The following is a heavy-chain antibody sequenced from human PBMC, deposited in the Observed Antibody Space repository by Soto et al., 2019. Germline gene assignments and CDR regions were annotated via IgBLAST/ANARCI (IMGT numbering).Heavy chain of an antibody. Sequence: GGSLTLSCAPRGFSFSNAWLNWVRQTPRKGLEWVGRIKSKTDGGTTDYAAPVKGRFIISRDDSKNTLYLQMNSLKTEATAVYYCADYNASGSMTIDPWGPETLLTVSS. J-gene: IGHJ5*02. CDR2: IKSKTDGGTT. CDR1: GFSFSNAW. D-gene: IGHD3-10*01. V-gene: IGHV3-15*07. CDR3: ADYNASGSMTIDP.